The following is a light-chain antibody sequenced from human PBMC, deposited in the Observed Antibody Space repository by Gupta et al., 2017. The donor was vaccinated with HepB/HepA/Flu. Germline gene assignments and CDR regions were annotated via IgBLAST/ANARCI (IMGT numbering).Light chain of an antibody. J-gene: IGLJ3*02. Sequence: QSGLTQPPSVSATPGQKVTISCSGSTSNIGSSYVSWYQQVPGTAPNLIIYDNSQRPSGIPDRFSGSKSGTSATLDITGLQTADEADYYCGTWDYSLSAGVFGGRTTLTVL. V-gene: IGLV1-51*01. CDR1: TSNIGSSY. CDR3: GTWDYSLSAGV. CDR2: DNS.